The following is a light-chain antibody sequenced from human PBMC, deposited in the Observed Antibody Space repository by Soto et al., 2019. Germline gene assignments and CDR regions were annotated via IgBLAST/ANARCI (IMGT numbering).Light chain of an antibody. CDR1: SSDVGRYNF. J-gene: IGLJ1*01. CDR2: DVS. CDR3: SSYTSSTTDL. V-gene: IGLV2-14*01. Sequence: QSALTQPASVSGSPGQSITISCTGTSSDVGRYNFVSWYQQHPGKAPKLMIYDVSNRPSGISNLFSGSKSGNTASLTISGLQAGDEADYYCSSYTSSTTDLFGTGTKLTVL.